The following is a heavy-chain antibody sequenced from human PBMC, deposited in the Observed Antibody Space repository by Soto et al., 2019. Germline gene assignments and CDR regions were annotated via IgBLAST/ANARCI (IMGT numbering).Heavy chain of an antibody. Sequence: QMQLQESGPGLVKPSETLSLTCTVSGGSISRNSYYWGWIRQPPGKGLEWIGSIYYSGSTYYKPSLKSRITISVDPSKNQFSRKLSSVTAADTAVYYCARHDWNGVDYWGQGTLVTVSS. CDR3: ARHDWNGVDY. CDR1: GGSISRNSYY. V-gene: IGHV4-39*01. J-gene: IGHJ4*02. CDR2: IYYSGST. D-gene: IGHD1-1*01.